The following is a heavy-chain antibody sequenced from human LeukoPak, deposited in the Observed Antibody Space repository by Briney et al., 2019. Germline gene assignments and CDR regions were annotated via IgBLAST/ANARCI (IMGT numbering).Heavy chain of an antibody. D-gene: IGHD5-18*01. CDR2: IYYSGST. J-gene: IGHJ5*02. V-gene: IGHV4-59*12. Sequence: LRLSCAASGFTFSSYEMNWIRQPPGKGLEWIGYIYYSGSTNYNPSLKSRVTISVDTSKNQFSLKLSSVTAADTAVYYCARVNGGYSYGLNWFNPWGQGTLVTVSS. CDR3: ARVNGGYSYGLNWFNP. CDR1: GFTFSSYE.